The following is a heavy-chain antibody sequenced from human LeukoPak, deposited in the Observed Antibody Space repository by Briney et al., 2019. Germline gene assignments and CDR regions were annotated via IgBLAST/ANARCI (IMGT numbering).Heavy chain of an antibody. J-gene: IGHJ4*02. CDR2: ISGSGGST. Sequence: PGGSLRLSCAASGFTFSSYGMHWVRQAPGKGLEWVSAISGSGGSTYYADSVKGRFTISRDNSKNTLYLQMNSLRAEDTAVYYCAKAFDKWLRVNVFDYWGQGTLVTVSS. V-gene: IGHV3-23*01. CDR3: AKAFDKWLRVNVFDY. CDR1: GFTFSSYG. D-gene: IGHD5-12*01.